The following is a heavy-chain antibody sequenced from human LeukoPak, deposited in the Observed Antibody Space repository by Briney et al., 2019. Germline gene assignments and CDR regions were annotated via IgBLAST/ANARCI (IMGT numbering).Heavy chain of an antibody. D-gene: IGHD3-10*01. CDR3: ARDNLLWFGEGGGYNWFDP. V-gene: IGHV3-30*03. J-gene: IGHJ5*02. Sequence: GSSLRLSCEASGFTFSSYGMHWVRQAPGKGLEWVAVISYDGSNKYYADSVKGRFTISRDNSKNTLYLQMNSLRAEDTAVYYCARDNLLWFGEGGGYNWFDPWGQGTLVAVSS. CDR1: GFTFSSYG. CDR2: ISYDGSNK.